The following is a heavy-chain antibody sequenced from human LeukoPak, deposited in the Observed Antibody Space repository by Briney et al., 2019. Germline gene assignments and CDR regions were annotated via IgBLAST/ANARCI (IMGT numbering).Heavy chain of an antibody. CDR2: INPNSGGT. Sequence: ASVKVSCKASGYTFTGYYMHWVRQAPGQGLEWMGWINPNSGGTNYAQKFQGRVTMTRDTSISTAYMELSRLRSDDTAVYYCARQRGPGRIGYCSGGSCYRFDPWGQGTLVTVSS. CDR3: ARQRGPGRIGYCSGGSCYRFDP. J-gene: IGHJ5*02. D-gene: IGHD2-15*01. V-gene: IGHV1-2*02. CDR1: GYTFTGYY.